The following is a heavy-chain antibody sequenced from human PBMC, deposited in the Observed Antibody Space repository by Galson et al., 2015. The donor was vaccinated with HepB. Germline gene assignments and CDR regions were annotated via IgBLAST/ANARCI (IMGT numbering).Heavy chain of an antibody. D-gene: IGHD3-10*01. CDR1: GFTFSSYA. Sequence: SLRLSCAASGFTFSSYAMSWVRQAPGKGLEWVSAISGSGGSTYYADSVKGRFTISRDNSKNTLYLQMNSLRAEDTAVYYCARGWEVRGVVWFDPWGQGALVTVSS. V-gene: IGHV3-23*01. J-gene: IGHJ5*02. CDR2: ISGSGGST. CDR3: ARGWEVRGVVWFDP.